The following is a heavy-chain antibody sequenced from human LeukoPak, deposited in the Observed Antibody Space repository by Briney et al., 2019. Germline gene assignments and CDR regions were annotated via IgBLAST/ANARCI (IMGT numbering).Heavy chain of an antibody. CDR3: ARVRVPCYYGMDV. D-gene: IGHD3-3*01. CDR1: GFTFSSYA. J-gene: IGHJ6*02. Sequence: GGSLRLFCAASGFTFSSYAMHWVRQAPGKGLEWVAVISYDGSNKYYADSVKGRFTISRDNSKNTLYLQMNSLRAEDTAVYYCARVRVPCYYGMDVWGQGTTVTVSS. V-gene: IGHV3-30-3*01. CDR2: ISYDGSNK.